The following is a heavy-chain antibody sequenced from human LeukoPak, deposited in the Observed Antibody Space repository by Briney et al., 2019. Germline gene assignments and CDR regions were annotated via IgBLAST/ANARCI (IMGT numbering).Heavy chain of an antibody. CDR1: GGTFSSYA. J-gene: IGHJ5*02. V-gene: IGHV1-69*04. CDR2: IIPILGIA. CDR3: AKDLIYDFWSGYYGNWFDP. D-gene: IGHD3-3*01. Sequence: GSSVKVSCKASGGTFSSYAISWVRQAPGHGLEWMGRIIPILGIANYAQKFQGRVTITADKPTSTAYMELSSLRSEDTAVYYCAKDLIYDFWSGYYGNWFDPWGQGTLVTVSS.